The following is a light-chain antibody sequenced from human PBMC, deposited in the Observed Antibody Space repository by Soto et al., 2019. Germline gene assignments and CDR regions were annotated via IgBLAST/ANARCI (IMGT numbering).Light chain of an antibody. CDR1: SSNRGINY. Sequence: QSVLTQSPSLSAAPGQRVTISCSGSSSNRGINYVSWYQQLPGTAPKLPIYDNNKRPSGIPDRFSGSKSGTSGTLDITGLQTGDEADYYCATWDGSLPGEVFGGGTKVTVL. CDR3: ATWDGSLPGEV. V-gene: IGLV1-51*01. J-gene: IGLJ2*01. CDR2: DNN.